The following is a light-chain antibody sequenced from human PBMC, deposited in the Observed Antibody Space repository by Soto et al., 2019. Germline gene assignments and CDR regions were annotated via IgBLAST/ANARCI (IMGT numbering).Light chain of an antibody. CDR3: QQCHATPLT. CDR1: QTIMTY. V-gene: IGKV1-39*01. Sequence: DIQMTQSPSSLSATVGDEVTITCRASQTIMTYLNWYQLKPGKPPRLLIYAASSLQSGVPSRFSGSGSGTDFTLTISSLQPEDVGIYYCQQCHATPLTFGQGTRLEIK. J-gene: IGKJ5*01. CDR2: AAS.